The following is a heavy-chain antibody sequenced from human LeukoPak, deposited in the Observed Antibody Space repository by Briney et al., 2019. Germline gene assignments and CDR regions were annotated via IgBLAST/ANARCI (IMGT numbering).Heavy chain of an antibody. Sequence: KPSETLSLTCTVSGGSISSYYWSWIRQPPGKGLEWIGYIYYSGSTNYNPSLKSRVTISVDTSKNQFSLKLSSVTAAGTAVYYCARGPPYYDFWSGYINWFDPWGQGTLVTVSS. CDR3: ARGPPYYDFWSGYINWFDP. CDR2: IYYSGST. D-gene: IGHD3-3*01. J-gene: IGHJ5*02. V-gene: IGHV4-59*01. CDR1: GGSISSYY.